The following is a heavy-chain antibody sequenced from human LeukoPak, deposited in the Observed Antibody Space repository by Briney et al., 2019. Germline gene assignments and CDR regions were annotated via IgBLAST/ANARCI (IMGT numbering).Heavy chain of an antibody. CDR3: AKQYYDSSGFFDY. J-gene: IGHJ4*02. Sequence: PGGSLRLSCAASGFTFSSYAMSWVRQAPGKGLEWVSAISGSVGSTYYADSVKGRFTISRDNSKNTLYLQMNSLRAEDTAVYYCAKQYYDSSGFFDYWGQGTLVTVSS. CDR1: GFTFSSYA. D-gene: IGHD3-22*01. CDR2: ISGSVGST. V-gene: IGHV3-23*01.